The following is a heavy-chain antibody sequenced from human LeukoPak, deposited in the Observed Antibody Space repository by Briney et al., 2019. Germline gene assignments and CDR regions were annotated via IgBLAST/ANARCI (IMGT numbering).Heavy chain of an antibody. D-gene: IGHD3-10*01. CDR2: ISSSSSYI. CDR3: ARDSDPGYFDY. Sequence: GGSLRLSCAASGFTFSSYSMNWVRQAPGKGLEWVSSISSSSSYIYYADSVKGRFTISRDNAKNSLYLQMNSLRAEDTAVYYCARDSDPGYFDYWGQGTLVTVSS. J-gene: IGHJ4*02. V-gene: IGHV3-21*01. CDR1: GFTFSSYS.